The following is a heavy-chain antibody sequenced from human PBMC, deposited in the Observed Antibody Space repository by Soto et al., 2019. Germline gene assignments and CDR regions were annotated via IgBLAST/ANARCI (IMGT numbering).Heavy chain of an antibody. CDR1: GYSFTSYW. CDR3: ARHLTDIVVVPAAIYGMDV. Sequence: GEPLKISCKGSGYSFTSYWIGWVRQMPGKGLEWMGIIYPGDSDTRYSPSFQGQVTISADKSISTAYLQWSSLKASDTAMYYCARHLTDIVVVPAAIYGMDVWGQGTTVTVSS. V-gene: IGHV5-51*01. J-gene: IGHJ6*02. D-gene: IGHD2-2*01. CDR2: IYPGDSDT.